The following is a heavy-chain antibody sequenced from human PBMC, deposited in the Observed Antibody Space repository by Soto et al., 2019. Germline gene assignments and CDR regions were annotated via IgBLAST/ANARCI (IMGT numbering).Heavy chain of an antibody. CDR2: MNPNSANT. Sequence: QVQLVQSGAEVKKPGASVKVSCKDSGYTFTSYDINWVRQATGQGLEWMGWMNPNSANTGYAQKLQGRVTMTRNTSMSTAYMELSRLRCEGTAVDCSAREGVRGMDVGGQGTTVTVSS. J-gene: IGHJ6*01. CDR1: GYTFTSYD. CDR3: AREGVRGMDV. D-gene: IGHD3-16*01. V-gene: IGHV1-8*01.